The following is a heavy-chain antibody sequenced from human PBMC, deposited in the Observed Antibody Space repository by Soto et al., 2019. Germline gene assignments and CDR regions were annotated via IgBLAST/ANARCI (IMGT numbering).Heavy chain of an antibody. D-gene: IGHD1-1*01. CDR1: GGSISSSTFY. Sequence: QLQLQESGPGLVRPSGTLSLTCSVSGGSISSSTFYWGWIRQPPGKGLEWIGTLSYGGTTYYNPSLKSRVTMSVDTSKNQFSLEMTSLTAADTAVYYCARTLYKALNWFDPWGQGALVTVSS. CDR3: ARTLYKALNWFDP. J-gene: IGHJ5*02. CDR2: LSYGGTT. V-gene: IGHV4-39*01.